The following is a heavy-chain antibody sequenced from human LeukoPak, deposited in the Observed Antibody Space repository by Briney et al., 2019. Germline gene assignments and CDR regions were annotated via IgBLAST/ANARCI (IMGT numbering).Heavy chain of an antibody. CDR1: GYSISSGYY. J-gene: IGHJ4*02. Sequence: SETLSLTCTVSGYSISSGYYWGWIRQPPGKGLEWIGSIYHTGSTYYNPSLNSRVTISVDTSKNQFSLKLSSVTAADTAVYYCAMRRRLITMVRGALAYWGQGTLVTVSS. CDR3: AMRRRLITMVRGALAY. D-gene: IGHD3-10*01. CDR2: IYHTGST. V-gene: IGHV4-38-2*02.